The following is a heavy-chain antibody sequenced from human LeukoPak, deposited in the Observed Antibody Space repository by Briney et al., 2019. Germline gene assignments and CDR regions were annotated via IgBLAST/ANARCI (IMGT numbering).Heavy chain of an antibody. Sequence: SPETLSLTCTVAGGSISSYYWSWIRQPPGKGLEWIGYIYYSGSTNYNPSLKSRVTISVDTSKNQFSLKLSSVTAADTAVYYCARPNRGHWYFDLWGRGTLVTVSS. CDR3: ARPNRGHWYFDL. D-gene: IGHD3-10*01. CDR2: IYYSGST. V-gene: IGHV4-59*01. CDR1: GGSISSYY. J-gene: IGHJ2*01.